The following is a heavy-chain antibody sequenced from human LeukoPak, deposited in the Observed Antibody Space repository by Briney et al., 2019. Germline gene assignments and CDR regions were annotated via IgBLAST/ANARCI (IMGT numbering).Heavy chain of an antibody. CDR1: GYSISSGYY. CDR3: ARGGIAVAGDFDY. D-gene: IGHD6-19*01. CDR2: IYHSGST. J-gene: IGHJ4*02. Sequence: SETLSLTCTVSGYSISSGYYWGWIRQPPGKGLEWIGEIYHSGSTNYNPSLKSRVTISVDKSKNQFSLKLSSVTAADTAVYYCARGGIAVAGDFDYWGQGTLVTVSS. V-gene: IGHV4-38-2*02.